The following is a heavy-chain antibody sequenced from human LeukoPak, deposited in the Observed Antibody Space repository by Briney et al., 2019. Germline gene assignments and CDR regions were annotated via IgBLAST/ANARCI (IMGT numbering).Heavy chain of an antibody. CDR1: GSSLSELF. CDR3: ARGTPSMKYYDSSGYNPDLYYFDY. Sequence: ASVKVSCKVSGSSLSELFIHWVRQAAGTGLEWMGGFDSEDGETVYAKKFQGRVTMTEDTSTDTVYMELSSLRSEDTAVYYCARGTPSMKYYDSSGYNPDLYYFDYWGQGTLVTVSS. J-gene: IGHJ4*02. V-gene: IGHV1-24*01. CDR2: FDSEDGET. D-gene: IGHD3-22*01.